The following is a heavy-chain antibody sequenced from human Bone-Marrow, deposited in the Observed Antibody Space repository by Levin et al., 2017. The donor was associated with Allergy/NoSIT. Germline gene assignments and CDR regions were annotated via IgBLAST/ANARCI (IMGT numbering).Heavy chain of an antibody. D-gene: IGHD4-23*01. CDR3: ASSDGGNGWEYYFDY. CDR1: GGSISSGGYY. J-gene: IGHJ4*02. Sequence: SETLSLTCTVSGGSISSGGYYWSWIRQHPGKGLEWIGYIYYSGSTYYNPSLKSRVTISVDTSKNQFSLKLSSVTAADTAVYYCASSDGGNGWEYYFDYWGQGTLVTVSS. V-gene: IGHV4-31*03. CDR2: IYYSGST.